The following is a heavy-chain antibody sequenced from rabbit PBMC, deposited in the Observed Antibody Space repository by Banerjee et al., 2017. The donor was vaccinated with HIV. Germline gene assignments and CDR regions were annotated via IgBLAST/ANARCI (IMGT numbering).Heavy chain of an antibody. V-gene: IGHV1S7*01. J-gene: IGHJ4*01. CDR1: GFSLSSND. D-gene: IGHD8-1*01. CDR3: ASNAGSSDGSFNL. CDR2: IYADGSGTS. Sequence: QLEESGGGLVQPGGSLKLSCTASGFSLSSNDMNWVRQAPGKGLEWIGTIYADGSGTSDYATGVSGRFTIPSHNAQNTLYLQLNSLTVADTATYFCASNAGSSDGSFNLWSPGTLVTVS.